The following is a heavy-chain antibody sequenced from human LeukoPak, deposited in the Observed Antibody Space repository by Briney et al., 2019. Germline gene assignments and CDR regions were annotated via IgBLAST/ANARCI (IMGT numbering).Heavy chain of an antibody. D-gene: IGHD3-3*01. V-gene: IGHV1-46*01. CDR3: ARAVHDYDFWRGYYRAETFDY. J-gene: IGHJ4*02. Sequence: ASVKVSCKASGYTFTSYYMHWVRQAPGQGLEWMGIINPSGGSTSYAQKFQGRVTMTRDTSTSTVYMELSSLRSEDTAVYYCARAVHDYDFWRGYYRAETFDYWGQGTLVTVSS. CDR1: GYTFTSYY. CDR2: INPSGGST.